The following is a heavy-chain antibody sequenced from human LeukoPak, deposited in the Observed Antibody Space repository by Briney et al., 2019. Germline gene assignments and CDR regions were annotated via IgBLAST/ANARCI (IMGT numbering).Heavy chain of an antibody. CDR2: INHSGST. CDR3: ARAAATWEFDY. J-gene: IGHJ4*02. CDR1: GGSLSGYY. V-gene: IGHV4-34*01. D-gene: IGHD1-26*01. Sequence: SETLSLTCAVYGGSLSGYYWSWIRQPPGKGLEWIGEINHSGSTNYNPSLKSRVTISVDTSKHQFSLQLSSVTAADTAVYYCARAAATWEFDYWGQGTLVTVSS.